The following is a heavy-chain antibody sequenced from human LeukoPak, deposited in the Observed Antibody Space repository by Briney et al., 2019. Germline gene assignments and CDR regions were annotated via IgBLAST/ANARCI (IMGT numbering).Heavy chain of an antibody. V-gene: IGHV3-33*01. Sequence: GGSLRLSCAASGYTFSSYGMHWVRQAPGKGVEWVAVIWYDGSNKYYADSVKGRFTISRDNSKNTLYLQMNSLRAEDTAVYYCARERIAVAGEFDYWGQGTLVTVSS. J-gene: IGHJ4*02. CDR3: ARERIAVAGEFDY. CDR1: GYTFSSYG. D-gene: IGHD6-19*01. CDR2: IWYDGSNK.